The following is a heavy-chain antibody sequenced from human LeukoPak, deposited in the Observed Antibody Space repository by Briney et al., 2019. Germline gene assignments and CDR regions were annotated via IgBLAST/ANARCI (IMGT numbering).Heavy chain of an antibody. CDR3: AKEAHIVVVPAALDI. CDR2: IRYDGSNK. D-gene: IGHD2-2*01. J-gene: IGHJ3*02. CDR1: GFTFSSYG. V-gene: IGHV3-30*02. Sequence: GGSLRLSCAASGFTFSSYGMHWVRQAPGKGLEWVAFIRYDGSNKYCADSVKGRFTISRDNSKNTLYLQMNSLRAEDTAVYYCAKEAHIVVVPAALDIWGQGTMVTVSS.